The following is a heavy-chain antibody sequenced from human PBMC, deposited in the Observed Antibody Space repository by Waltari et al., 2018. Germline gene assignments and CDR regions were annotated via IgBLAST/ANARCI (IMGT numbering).Heavy chain of an antibody. CDR2: AYYRSTWSN. V-gene: IGHV6-1*01. Sequence: QLQLRQSGPGLMKPSQTLSLTCAISGDNAPRNGAAWNWIRQSPSRGLEWLGRAYYRSTWSNDYAVSVKGRITIYPDTSKNQFSLQLNSVTPEDTAVYYCASGRDSAFDVWGQGTLVTVSS. J-gene: IGHJ3*01. CDR1: GDNAPRNGAA. CDR3: ASGRDSAFDV. D-gene: IGHD3-10*01.